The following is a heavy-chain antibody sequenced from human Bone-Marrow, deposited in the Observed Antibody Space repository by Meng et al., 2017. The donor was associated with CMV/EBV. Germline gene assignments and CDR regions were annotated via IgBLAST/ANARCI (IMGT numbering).Heavy chain of an antibody. J-gene: IGHJ3*02. CDR3: ARDSGSFYDWHVFDI. CDR2: ISYSGST. D-gene: IGHD1-26*01. Sequence: GSLRLSCTVSGGSVSSGSYYSSWIRQPPGKGLEWIGFISYSGSTNYNPSLKSRVTISADASKNQFSLKLSSVTAADTAVYYCARDSGSFYDWHVFDIWGQGTMVTVSS. V-gene: IGHV4-61*01. CDR1: GGSVSSGSYY.